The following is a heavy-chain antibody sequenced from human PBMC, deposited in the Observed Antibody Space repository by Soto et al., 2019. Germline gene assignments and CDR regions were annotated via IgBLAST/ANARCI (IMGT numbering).Heavy chain of an antibody. CDR2: IWYDGSNK. CDR1: GFTFSSCG. J-gene: IGHJ6*04. Sequence: PGGSLRLSCAASGFTFSSCGMHWVRQAPGKGLEWVAVIWYDGSNKYYADSVKGRFTISRDNSKNTLYLQMNSLRAEDTAVYYCGRAPGRDFSSGMDVGGKATTVTVS. CDR3: GRAPGRDFSSGMDV. V-gene: IGHV3-33*01.